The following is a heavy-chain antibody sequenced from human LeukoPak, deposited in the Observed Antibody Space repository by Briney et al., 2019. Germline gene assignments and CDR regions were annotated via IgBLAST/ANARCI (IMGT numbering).Heavy chain of an antibody. CDR3: ATDGVKVGPTAFAY. CDR1: GFTFRSYE. CDR2: ISSSGSTI. Sequence: PGGSLRLSCAAFGFTFRSYEMNSVRQAPGKGLEWVSYISSSGSTIYYADSVKGRFTISRDNAKNSLYLQVHSLRDEDTAVYYCATDGVKVGPTAFAYWGQGTLVTVSS. D-gene: IGHD1-26*01. J-gene: IGHJ4*02. V-gene: IGHV3-48*03.